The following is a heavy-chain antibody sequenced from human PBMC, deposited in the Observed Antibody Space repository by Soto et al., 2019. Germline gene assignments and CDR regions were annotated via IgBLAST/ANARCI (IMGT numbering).Heavy chain of an antibody. J-gene: IGHJ6*03. D-gene: IGHD2-8*01. CDR1: GFTFSSYG. CDR3: AKNQNGVPTLYYMDV. Sequence: GGSLRLSCAASGFTFSSYGMHWVRQAPGKGLEWVAVISYDGSNKYYADSVKGRFTISRDNSKNTLYLQMNSLRAEDTAVYYCAKNQNGVPTLYYMDVWGKGTTVTVSS. CDR2: ISYDGSNK. V-gene: IGHV3-30*18.